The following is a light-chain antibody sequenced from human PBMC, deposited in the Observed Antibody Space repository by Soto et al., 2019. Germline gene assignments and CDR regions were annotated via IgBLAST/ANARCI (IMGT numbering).Light chain of an antibody. CDR3: SSYTRSTTVV. V-gene: IGLV2-14*01. Sequence: QSVLTQPASVSGSPGQSITISCTGTSSDVGGYNYVSWYQQHPSKAPKLMIYDVSNRPSGVSNRFSGSKSGNTASLTISGLQDEDEADYYCSSYTRSTTVVFGGGTKLTVL. J-gene: IGLJ3*02. CDR1: SSDVGGYNY. CDR2: DVS.